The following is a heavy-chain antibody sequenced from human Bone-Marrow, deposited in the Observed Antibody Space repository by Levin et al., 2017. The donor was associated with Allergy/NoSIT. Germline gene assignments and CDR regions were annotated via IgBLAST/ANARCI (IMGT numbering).Heavy chain of an antibody. V-gene: IGHV5-10-1*01. CDR1: GYSFTSYW. Sequence: GESLKISCKGSGYSFTSYWISWVRQMPGKGLEWMGRIDPSDSYTNYSPSFQGHVTISADKSISTAYLQWSSLKASDTAMYYCARHPPLSYSSGWDWGQGTLVTVSS. CDR3: ARHPPLSYSSGWD. J-gene: IGHJ4*02. CDR2: IDPSDSYT. D-gene: IGHD6-19*01.